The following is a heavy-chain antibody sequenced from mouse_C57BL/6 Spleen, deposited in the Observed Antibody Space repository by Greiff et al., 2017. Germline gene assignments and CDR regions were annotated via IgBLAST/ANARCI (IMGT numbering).Heavy chain of an antibody. Sequence: VQLQQSGAELMKPGASVKLSCKATGYTFTGYWIEWVKQRPGHGLEWIGEILPGSGSTNYNAKFKGKATFTADTSSNTAYMQLSSLTTEDSAIYYCARFRTFDYWGQGTTLTVSS. J-gene: IGHJ2*01. CDR2: ILPGSGST. CDR3: ARFRTFDY. CDR1: GYTFTGYW. V-gene: IGHV1-9*01. D-gene: IGHD3-2*02.